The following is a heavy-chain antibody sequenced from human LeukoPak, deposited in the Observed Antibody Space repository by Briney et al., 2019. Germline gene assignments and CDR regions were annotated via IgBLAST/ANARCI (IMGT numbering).Heavy chain of an antibody. CDR3: ARGGLMTTVTTEWFDP. CDR2: IYYTGST. CDR1: GGSISSGDYY. Sequence: PSETLSLTCTVSGGSISSGDYYWSWIRQPPGKGLEWIGYIYYTGSTYYNPSLKSRVTMSVDTSKNQFSLKLSSVTAADTAVYYCARGGLMTTVTTEWFDPWGQGTLVTVSS. D-gene: IGHD4-17*01. J-gene: IGHJ5*02. V-gene: IGHV4-30-4*01.